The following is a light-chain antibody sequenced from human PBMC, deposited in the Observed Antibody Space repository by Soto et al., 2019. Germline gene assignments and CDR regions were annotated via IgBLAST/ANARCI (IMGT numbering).Light chain of an antibody. V-gene: IGKV3-15*01. CDR3: QQYSDWPRT. CDR1: ESVSTS. CDR2: GAS. Sequence: EIVLTQSPATLSVSPGERATLSCRASESVSTSLAWYQQKPGRSPSLLIYGASNRASGVPDRFGGSGSGTEFTLTINSLESGDFAIYYCQQYSDWPRTFGQGTKLEFK. J-gene: IGKJ1*01.